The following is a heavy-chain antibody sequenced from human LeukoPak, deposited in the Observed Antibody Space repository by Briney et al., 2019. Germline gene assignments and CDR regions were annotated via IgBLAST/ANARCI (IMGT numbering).Heavy chain of an antibody. CDR2: IPSSGSSI. CDR1: GPILTTYS. CDR3: ARTLLYCSGGSCYPTRFNS. Sequence: GRSLRPSCAPFGPILTTYSMSSARHPPRHGLEWDSHIPSSGSSIYYADSVKGRLTISRDNAKSSLYLQMNSLRAEDTAVYYCARTLLYCSGGSCYPTRFNSWGQGTLVTVSS. V-gene: IGHV3-48*01. J-gene: IGHJ4*02. D-gene: IGHD2-15*01.